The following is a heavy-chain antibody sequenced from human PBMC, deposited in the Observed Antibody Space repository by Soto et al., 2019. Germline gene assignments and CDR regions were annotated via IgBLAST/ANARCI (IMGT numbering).Heavy chain of an antibody. D-gene: IGHD6-19*01. CDR2: IWSSGST. CDR3: AKGGGSYTTGWYNDY. J-gene: IGHJ4*02. V-gene: IGHV4-4*08. Sequence: QVQLQESGPGLVKPSETMSLTCTVSGVSLSNSYCSWARQPPGKGLEWIGHIWSSGSTNYNPSLRGRVTMSVDTSKNQVSLKLSSVTATDTAIYYCAKGGGSYTTGWYNDYWGQGTLVTVSS. CDR1: GVSLSNSY.